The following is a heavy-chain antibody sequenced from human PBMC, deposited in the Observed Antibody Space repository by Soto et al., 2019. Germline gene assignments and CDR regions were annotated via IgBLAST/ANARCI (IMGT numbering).Heavy chain of an antibody. CDR2: INSDGSTT. Sequence: GGSLRLSCAASGFTFSSYWMHWVRQAPGKGLVWVSRINSDGSTTTYADSVKGRFTISRDNAKNTLYLQMNSLRAEDTAVYYCAKDRSLGATTSATDYWGQVTLVTVSS. V-gene: IGHV3-74*01. J-gene: IGHJ4*02. D-gene: IGHD1-26*01. CDR3: AKDRSLGATTSATDY. CDR1: GFTFSSYW.